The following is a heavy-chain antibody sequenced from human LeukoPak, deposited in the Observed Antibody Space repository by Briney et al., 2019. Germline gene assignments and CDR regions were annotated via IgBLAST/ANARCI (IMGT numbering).Heavy chain of an antibody. CDR3: VRDDLSWGYWADY. Sequence: GGSLRLSCVASGFTFRNYSMTWVRQTPGKGLEWVSSITGDTYYIFYADSVKGRFTIFRDNADNSLFLQMNSLRVEDTGLYYCVRDDLSWGYWADYWGQGTLVTVSS. D-gene: IGHD2-15*01. CDR2: ITGDTYYI. CDR1: GFTFRNYS. J-gene: IGHJ4*02. V-gene: IGHV3-21*03.